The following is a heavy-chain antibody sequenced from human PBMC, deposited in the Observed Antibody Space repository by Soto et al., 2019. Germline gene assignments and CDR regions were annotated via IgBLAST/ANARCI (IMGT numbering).Heavy chain of an antibody. D-gene: IGHD1-7*01. CDR2: LYWDDDK. V-gene: IGHV2-5*02. Sequence: QITLKESGPTLVKPTQTLTLTCSFSGFSLTTYGVGVGWMRQPPGKALEWLALLYWDDDKRYSPSLKSRRTINTDTSKNHVVLTMTDVDPVHTATYYGAHRLALNYAWNYGRFDHWCQGALVMVCS. CDR1: GFSLTTYGVG. J-gene: IGHJ4*02. CDR3: AHRLALNYAWNYGRFDH.